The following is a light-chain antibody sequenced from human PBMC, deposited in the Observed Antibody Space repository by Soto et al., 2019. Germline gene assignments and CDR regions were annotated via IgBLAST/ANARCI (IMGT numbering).Light chain of an antibody. CDR3: SSYAVTVV. J-gene: IGLJ2*01. Sequence: QSALTQPASVSGSPGQSITLSCTRTSSGVGSYNLVSWYQHHPGKAPKLMIYEGSHRPSGVSDRFSGSKSGNTASLTISGHQAEDGADYYCSSYAVTVVFGGGTKLTVL. CDR1: SSGVGSYNL. V-gene: IGLV2-23*01. CDR2: EGS.